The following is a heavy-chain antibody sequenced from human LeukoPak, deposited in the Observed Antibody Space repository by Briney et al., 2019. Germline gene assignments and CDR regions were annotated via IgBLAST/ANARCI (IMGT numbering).Heavy chain of an antibody. V-gene: IGHV4-34*01. D-gene: IGHD5-18*01. Sequence: SETLSLTCAVYGGSFSGYYWSWIRQPPGKGLEWIGEINHSGSTNYNPSLKSRVTISVDTSKNQFSLKLSSVTAADTAVYYCARGDEYSYGCGYWGQGTLVTVSS. J-gene: IGHJ4*02. CDR1: GGSFSGYY. CDR2: INHSGST. CDR3: ARGDEYSYGCGY.